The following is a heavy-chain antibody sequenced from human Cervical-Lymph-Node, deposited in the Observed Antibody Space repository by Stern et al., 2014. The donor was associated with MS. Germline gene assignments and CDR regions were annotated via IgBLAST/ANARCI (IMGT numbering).Heavy chain of an antibody. CDR2: ISNGGTFT. CDR3: ARGTKFDGYGNPNWFDP. CDR1: GFTFSNNW. V-gene: IGHV3-74*01. D-gene: IGHD3-22*01. Sequence: VQLVESGGGLVQPGGSLRLSCEASGFTFSNNWMHWVRQAPGKGLVWVSCISNGGTFTNYADFVKGRFTISRDDAKNILYVQMNSLRAEDTAVYYCARGTKFDGYGNPNWFDPWGQGTLVTVSS. J-gene: IGHJ5*02.